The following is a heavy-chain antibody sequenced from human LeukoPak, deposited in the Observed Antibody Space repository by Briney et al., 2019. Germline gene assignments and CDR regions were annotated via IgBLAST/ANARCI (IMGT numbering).Heavy chain of an antibody. CDR1: GFTVSSNY. D-gene: IGHD4-23*01. CDR3: AKNYYGGNSMGSMDV. V-gene: IGHV3-53*05. CDR2: IYSGGST. Sequence: PGGSLRLSCAASGFTVSSNYMSWVRQAPGKGLEWVSVIYSGGSTYYADSVKGRFTISRDNSKNSLYLQMDSLSAEDTALYYCAKNYYGGNSMGSMDVWGQGTTVTVSS. J-gene: IGHJ6*02.